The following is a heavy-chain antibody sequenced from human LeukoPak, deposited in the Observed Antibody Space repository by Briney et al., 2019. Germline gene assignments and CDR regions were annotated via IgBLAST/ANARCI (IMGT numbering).Heavy chain of an antibody. J-gene: IGHJ4*02. Sequence: TSETLSLTCTVSGDSVSRYHWTWIRQPPGKGLEHIGYIYSTGNTNYNPSLKSRLTISVDTSKNQFSLKLNSVTAADTAVYYCGRRFDSWGQGTLVTVSS. V-gene: IGHV4-59*08. CDR2: IYSTGNT. CDR1: GDSVSRYH. CDR3: GRRFDS.